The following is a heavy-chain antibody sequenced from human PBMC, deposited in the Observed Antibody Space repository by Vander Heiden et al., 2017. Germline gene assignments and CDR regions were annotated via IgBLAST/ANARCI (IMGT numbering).Heavy chain of an antibody. CDR3: TTDDFNDSSGYYPSYYYYGMDV. V-gene: IGHV3-15*01. CDR1: GFTFSKAW. D-gene: IGHD3-22*01. CDR2: IKRKTDGGTT. Sequence: EVQLVESGGGLVKPGGSLRLSCAASGFTFSKAWMSWVRQAPGKGLEWVGRIKRKTDGGTTDYAGPVKGRFTISRDDSKNTLYLQMNSLKTEDTAVYYCTTDDFNDSSGYYPSYYYYGMDVWGQGTTVTVSS. J-gene: IGHJ6*02.